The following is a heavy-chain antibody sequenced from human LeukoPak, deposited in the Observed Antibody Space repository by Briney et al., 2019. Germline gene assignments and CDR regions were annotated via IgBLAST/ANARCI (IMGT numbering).Heavy chain of an antibody. CDR2: IFTSGIT. J-gene: IGHJ4*02. V-gene: IGHV4-61*02. D-gene: IGHD3-22*01. CDR3: ARDKYYYDTSGSNPVFVS. Sequence: SETLSLTCTVSGGSISSGSHYWSWIRQPAGKGLEWIGRIFTSGITNYNPSLRRRVTISVDTSKNQFSLRLNSVTAADTAVYYCARDKYYYDTSGSNPVFVSWGQGTLVTVSS. CDR1: GGSISSGSHY.